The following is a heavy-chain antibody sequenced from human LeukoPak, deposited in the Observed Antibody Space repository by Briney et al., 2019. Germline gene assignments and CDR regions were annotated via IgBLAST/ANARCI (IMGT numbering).Heavy chain of an antibody. J-gene: IGHJ4*02. CDR1: GFTFSSYA. CDR3: AKGGYYDSSGYPSFFSF. V-gene: IGHV3-23*01. D-gene: IGHD3-22*01. Sequence: PGGSLRLSCAASGFTFSSYAMSWVRQAPGKGLEWVSAISGSGGSTYYADSVKGRFTISRDNSKNTLYLQMNSLRAEDTAVYYCAKGGYYDSSGYPSFFSFWGQGTLVTVSS. CDR2: ISGSGGST.